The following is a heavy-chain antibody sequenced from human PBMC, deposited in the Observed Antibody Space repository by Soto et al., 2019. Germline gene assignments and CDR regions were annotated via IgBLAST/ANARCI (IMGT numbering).Heavy chain of an antibody. CDR1: GGSVSSGSYY. CDR3: ARDIPRFGELSTPLYYYYYYGMDV. D-gene: IGHD3-10*01. V-gene: IGHV4-61*01. J-gene: IGHJ6*02. Sequence: SETLSLTCTVSGGSVSSGSYYWSWIRQPPGKGLEWIGYIYYSGSTNYNPSLKSRVTISVDTSKNQFSLKLSSVTAADTAVYYCARDIPRFGELSTPLYYYYYYGMDVWGQGTTVTVSS. CDR2: IYYSGST.